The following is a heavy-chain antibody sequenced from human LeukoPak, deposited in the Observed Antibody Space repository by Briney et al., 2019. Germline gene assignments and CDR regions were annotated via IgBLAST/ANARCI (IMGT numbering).Heavy chain of an antibody. CDR3: ARHVRYVSNAFDI. J-gene: IGHJ3*02. D-gene: IGHD3-10*02. CDR1: GGSFSSSSYY. Sequence: SETLSLTCTVSGGSFSSSSYYWGWIRQPPGKGLEWIGSIYYSGSTYYNPSLKSRVTISVDTSKNQFSLKLSSVTAADTAVYYCARHVRYVSNAFDIWGQGTMVTVSS. V-gene: IGHV4-39*01. CDR2: IYYSGST.